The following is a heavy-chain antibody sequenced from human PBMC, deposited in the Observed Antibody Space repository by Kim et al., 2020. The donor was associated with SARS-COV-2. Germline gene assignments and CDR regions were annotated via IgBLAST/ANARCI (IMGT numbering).Heavy chain of an antibody. D-gene: IGHD6-13*01. J-gene: IGHJ6*02. V-gene: IGHV1-69*13. CDR3: ARDKPDLQQLILRGYYGMDV. CDR1: GGTFSSYA. Sequence: SVKVSCKASGGTFSSYAISWVRQAPGQGLEWMGGIIPIFGTANYAQKFQGRVTITADESTSTAYMELSSLRSEDTAVYYCARDKPDLQQLILRGYYGMDVWGQGTTVTVSS. CDR2: IIPIFGTA.